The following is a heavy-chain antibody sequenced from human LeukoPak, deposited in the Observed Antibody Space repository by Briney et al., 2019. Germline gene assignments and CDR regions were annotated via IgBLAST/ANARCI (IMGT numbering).Heavy chain of an antibody. Sequence: GRSLRLSCAASGFTFSSYGMHWVRQAPGKGLEWVAVIWYDGSNKYYADSVKGRFTISRDNSKNTLYLQMSSLRAEDTAVYYCARDIAVAAAYYYYGMDVWGQGTTVTVSS. CDR1: GFTFSSYG. CDR2: IWYDGSNK. CDR3: ARDIAVAAAYYYYGMDV. D-gene: IGHD6-19*01. V-gene: IGHV3-33*01. J-gene: IGHJ6*02.